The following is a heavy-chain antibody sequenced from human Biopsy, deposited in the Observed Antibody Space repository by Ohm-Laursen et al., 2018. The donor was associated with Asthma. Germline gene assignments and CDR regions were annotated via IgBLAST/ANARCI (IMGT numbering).Heavy chain of an antibody. D-gene: IGHD4-23*01. Sequence: TLSLTCPVSGGSVSSGSHYWSWIRQPPGKGLEWIGYISYSGSTNYNPSLKSRVTISVDTSKNQFFLRLSSVTAADTAVYYCARGVVYGGDSYAEYFQHWGQGTLVTVSS. V-gene: IGHV4-61*01. CDR1: GGSVSSGSHY. CDR2: ISYSGST. CDR3: ARGVVYGGDSYAEYFQH. J-gene: IGHJ1*01.